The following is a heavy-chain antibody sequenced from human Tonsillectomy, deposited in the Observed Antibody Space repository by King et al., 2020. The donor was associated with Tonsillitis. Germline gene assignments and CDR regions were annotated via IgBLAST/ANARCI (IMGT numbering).Heavy chain of an antibody. CDR3: ASCTGILRSLGWSSDHKGALNWFDP. J-gene: IGHJ5*02. V-gene: IGHV4-39*01. CDR2: IYYTGDT. Sequence: QLQESGPGLVKPSETLSLTCTVSGASITSSSFYWAWLRQPPGRGLEWSGSIYYTGDTHYNPSLKSRVTISADTSKLQLSLKLMSVTAADTAVYYCASCTGILRSLGWSSDHKGALNWFDPWGQGALVTVSS. D-gene: IGHD3-3*01. CDR1: GASITSSSFY.